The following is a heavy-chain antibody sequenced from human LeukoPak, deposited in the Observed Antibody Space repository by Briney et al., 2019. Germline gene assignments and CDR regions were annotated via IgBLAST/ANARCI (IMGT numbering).Heavy chain of an antibody. Sequence: GGSLRLSCAASGFTFSSYGMHWVRQAPGKGLEWVAVISYDGSNKYYADSVKGRFTISRDNSKNTLYLQMNSLRAEDTAVYYCAKASLRFLEWPSWFDPWGQGTLVTVSS. J-gene: IGHJ5*02. CDR1: GFTFSSYG. CDR3: AKASLRFLEWPSWFDP. CDR2: ISYDGSNK. D-gene: IGHD3-3*01. V-gene: IGHV3-30*18.